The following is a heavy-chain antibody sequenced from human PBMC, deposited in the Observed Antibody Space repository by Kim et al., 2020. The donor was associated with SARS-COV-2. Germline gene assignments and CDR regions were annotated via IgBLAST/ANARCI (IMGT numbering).Heavy chain of an antibody. D-gene: IGHD3-16*01. CDR3: ARGRSYEPFDY. Sequence: GGSLRLSCSASGFTFINYPMNWVRQAPGKGLEWVSYISSSSSTIYYADSVKCRFTISRDTATNSLYLQMNSLRAEDTAVYYCARGRSYEPFDYWGQGTLV. CDR1: GFTFINYP. J-gene: IGHJ4*02. V-gene: IGHV3-48*01. CDR2: ISSSSSTI.